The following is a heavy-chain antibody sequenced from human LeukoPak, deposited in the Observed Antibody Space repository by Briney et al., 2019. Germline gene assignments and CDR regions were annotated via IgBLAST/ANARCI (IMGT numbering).Heavy chain of an antibody. V-gene: IGHV4-59*01. CDR1: GGSISSYY. D-gene: IGHD6-13*01. CDR3: ARERAAAGNGAIDY. CDR2: IYYSGST. Sequence: PSETLSLTCTVSGGSISSYYWSWIRQPPGKGLEWIGYIYYSGSTNYNPSLKSRVTISVDTSKNQFSLKLSSVTAADMAVYFCARERAAAGNGAIDYWGQGTLVTVSS. J-gene: IGHJ4*02.